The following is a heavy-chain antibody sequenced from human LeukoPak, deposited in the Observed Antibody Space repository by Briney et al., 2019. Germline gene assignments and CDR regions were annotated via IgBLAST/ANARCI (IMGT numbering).Heavy chain of an antibody. CDR2: ISSSGSTI. J-gene: IGHJ5*02. Sequence: GGSLRLSCAASGFTFSSYEMNWVRQAPGKGLEWVSYISSSGSTIYYADSVKGRFTISRDNSKNTLYLQMNSLRAEDTAVYYCAKGQIGFDPWGQGTLVTVSS. CDR1: GFTFSSYE. V-gene: IGHV3-48*03. CDR3: AKGQIGFDP.